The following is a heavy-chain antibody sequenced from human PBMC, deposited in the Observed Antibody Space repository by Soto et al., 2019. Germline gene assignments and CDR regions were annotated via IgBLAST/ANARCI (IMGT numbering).Heavy chain of an antibody. J-gene: IGHJ3*02. CDR1: GFTFSRYG. Sequence: QVQLVESGGGVVQPGRSLRLSCAASGFTFSRYGMHWVRQAPGKGLEWVAGLWFDGSNKYHADSVKGRFTISRDNSKTTLSLQMNSLRVEDTAVYYCARSRAGGWNGFDIWGRGTMVTVSS. D-gene: IGHD1-1*01. V-gene: IGHV3-33*01. CDR3: ARSRAGGWNGFDI. CDR2: LWFDGSNK.